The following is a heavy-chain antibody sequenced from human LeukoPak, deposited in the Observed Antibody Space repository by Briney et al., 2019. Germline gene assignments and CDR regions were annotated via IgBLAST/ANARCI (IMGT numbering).Heavy chain of an antibody. CDR1: GGSISSYY. D-gene: IGHD5-18*01. V-gene: IGHV4-4*07. J-gene: IGHJ3*02. CDR3: ARDVFTWIQLWSGMDAFDI. CDR2: IYTSGST. Sequence: NPSETLSLTCTVSGGSISSYYWSWIRQPAGKGLEWIGRIYTSGSTNYNPSLKSRVTMSVDTSKNQFSLKLSSVTAADTAVYYCARDVFTWIQLWSGMDAFDIWGQGTMVTVSS.